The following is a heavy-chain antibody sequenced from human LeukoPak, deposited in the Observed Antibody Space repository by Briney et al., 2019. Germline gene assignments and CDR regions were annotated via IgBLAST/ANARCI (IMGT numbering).Heavy chain of an antibody. CDR3: ARGSIVGATFDYFDY. Sequence: GGSVKVSCKSSGYTFNSYGITWVRQAPGQGLEWMGWISAYNGNPKYAQKLQGRVTMTTDTSTSTAYMELRSLRSDDTAVYYCARGSIVGATFDYFDYWGQGTLVTVSS. D-gene: IGHD1-26*01. V-gene: IGHV1-18*01. CDR1: GYTFNSYG. J-gene: IGHJ4*02. CDR2: ISAYNGNP.